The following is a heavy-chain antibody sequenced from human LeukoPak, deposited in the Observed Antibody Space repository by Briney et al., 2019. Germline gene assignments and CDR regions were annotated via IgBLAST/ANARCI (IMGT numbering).Heavy chain of an antibody. D-gene: IGHD4-23*01. V-gene: IGHV3-21*04. J-gene: IGHJ6*02. CDR3: ARDARSTVAPYYYYYGMDV. Sequence: GGSLRLSCAASGFTFSSYSMNWVRQAPGKGLEWVSSISSSSSYIYYADSVKGRFTISRDNAKNSLYLQMNSLRAEDTAVYYCARDARSTVAPYYYYYGMDVWGQGTTVTVSS. CDR1: GFTFSSYS. CDR2: ISSSSSYI.